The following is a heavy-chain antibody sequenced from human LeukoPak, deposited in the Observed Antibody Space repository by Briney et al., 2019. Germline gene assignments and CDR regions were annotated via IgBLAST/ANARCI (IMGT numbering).Heavy chain of an antibody. CDR1: GFTFSDYY. Sequence: GSLRLSCAASGFTFSDYYMSWIPQPPGKGLEWIGSIYYSGSTYYNPSLKSRVTISVDTSKNQFSLKLSSVTAADTAVYYCARCPVVVVAAAWFDPWGQGTLVTVSS. CDR2: IYYSGST. D-gene: IGHD2-15*01. V-gene: IGHV4-38-2*01. J-gene: IGHJ5*02. CDR3: ARCPVVVVAAAWFDP.